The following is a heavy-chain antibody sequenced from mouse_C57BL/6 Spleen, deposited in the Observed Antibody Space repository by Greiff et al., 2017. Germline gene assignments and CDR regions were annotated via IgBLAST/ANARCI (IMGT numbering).Heavy chain of an antibody. D-gene: IGHD2-10*01. V-gene: IGHV1-15*01. J-gene: IGHJ2*01. CDR3: TRGAYCRKGEY. CDR2: IDPETGGT. CDR1: GYTFTDYE. Sequence: QVQLKESGAELVRPGASVTLSCKASGYTFTDYEMHWVKQTPVHGLEWIGAIDPETGGTAYNQKFKGKARLTADKSSSTAYMELRSLTSEDSAVWDGTRGAYCRKGEYWGQGTALTGAS.